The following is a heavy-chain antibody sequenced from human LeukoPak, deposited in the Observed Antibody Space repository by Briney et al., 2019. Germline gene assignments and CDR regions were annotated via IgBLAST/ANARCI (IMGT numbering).Heavy chain of an antibody. J-gene: IGHJ6*04. CDR2: MSHNRGT. CDR1: GHSISTGYY. Sequence: SETLSLTCAVSGHSISTGYYWGWIRQPPGKGLEWIGSMSHNRGTYYNPSLKSRVAISMDTSKNQISLRLTSVTAADTAVYYCASYYASGVSAYNYYGMDVWGKGTTVTVSS. D-gene: IGHD3-10*01. CDR3: ASYYASGVSAYNYYGMDV. V-gene: IGHV4-38-2*01.